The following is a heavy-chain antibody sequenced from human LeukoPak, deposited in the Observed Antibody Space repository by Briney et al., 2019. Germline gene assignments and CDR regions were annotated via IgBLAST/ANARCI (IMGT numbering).Heavy chain of an antibody. CDR3: ARQRYRSGWPEIVDAFDI. CDR2: IYPGDSDT. D-gene: IGHD3-16*02. CDR1: GYSFTNYW. Sequence: GESLKISCKGSGYSFTNYWIGWVRQMPGKGLEWMGIIYPGDSDTRYSPSFQGQVTISVDKSISTAYLQWSSLKASDTAMYYCARQRYRSGWPEIVDAFDIWGQGTMVTVSS. V-gene: IGHV5-51*01. J-gene: IGHJ3*02.